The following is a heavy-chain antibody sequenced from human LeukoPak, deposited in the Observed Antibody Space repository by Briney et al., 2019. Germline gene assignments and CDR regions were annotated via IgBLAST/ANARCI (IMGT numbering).Heavy chain of an antibody. CDR3: TTSGGASYYMDV. V-gene: IGHV3-33*03. D-gene: IGHD3-16*01. Sequence: EGSLRLSCAASGISLSAYGMHWVRQAPGRGLEWVAVIWYDGSQQYYEDSVEGRFTISKDNSKNTLYLQMNSLRAEDTAIYHRTTSGGASYYMDVWGKGTTVIVSS. J-gene: IGHJ6*03. CDR1: GISLSAYG. CDR2: IWYDGSQQ.